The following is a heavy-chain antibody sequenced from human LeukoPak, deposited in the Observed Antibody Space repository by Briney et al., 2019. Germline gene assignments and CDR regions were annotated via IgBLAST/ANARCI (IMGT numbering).Heavy chain of an antibody. CDR2: ISRSGDYT. CDR1: GFTFTSYA. D-gene: IGHD3-16*01. CDR3: AKLPTSGGDYVYMDY. J-gene: IGHJ4*02. Sequence: GGSLRLSCAASGFTFTSYAMTWVRQAPGKGLEWVSAISRSGDYTYYADSVRGRFTISRGNSKNTLYLQLSSLRAEDTAVYYCAKLPTSGGDYVYMDYWGQGTLVTVSS. V-gene: IGHV3-23*01.